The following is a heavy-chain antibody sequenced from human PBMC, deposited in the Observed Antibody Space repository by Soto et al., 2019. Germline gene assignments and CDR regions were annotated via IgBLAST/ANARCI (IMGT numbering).Heavy chain of an antibody. D-gene: IGHD3-10*01. Sequence: PSETLSLTCTVSGGSVSSGSYYWSWIRQPPGKGLEWIGYIYYSGSTNYNPSLKSRVTISVDTSKNQFSLKLSSVTAADTAVYYCARHGNYMVRGVYWFDPWGQGTLVTVSS. V-gene: IGHV4-61*01. J-gene: IGHJ5*02. CDR1: GGSVSSGSYY. CDR2: IYYSGST. CDR3: ARHGNYMVRGVYWFDP.